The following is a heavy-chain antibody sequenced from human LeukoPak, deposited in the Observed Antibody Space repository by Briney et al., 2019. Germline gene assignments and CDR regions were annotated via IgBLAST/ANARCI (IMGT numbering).Heavy chain of an antibody. CDR3: ARGGDGDILTGLVFDY. CDR1: GYRFTSYG. V-gene: IGHV1-18*01. D-gene: IGHD3-9*01. J-gene: IGHJ4*02. Sequence: ASVKVSCKASGYRFTSYGISWVRQAPGQGLGWMGWISAYNSNTNYAQKLQGRVTMTTDTSTSTAYMELRSLRSDDTAVYYCARGGDGDILTGLVFDYWGQGTLVTVSS. CDR2: ISAYNSNT.